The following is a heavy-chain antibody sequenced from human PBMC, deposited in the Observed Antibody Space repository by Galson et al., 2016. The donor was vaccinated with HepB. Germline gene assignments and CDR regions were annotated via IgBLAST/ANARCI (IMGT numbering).Heavy chain of an antibody. CDR1: GFTLSNYW. V-gene: IGHV3-74*01. CDR3: ARDRGASPPLDP. D-gene: IGHD4/OR15-4a*01. J-gene: IGHJ5*02. CDR2: ITSDGSST. Sequence: SLRLSCAASGFTLSNYWMHWVRQVPGKGLVWVSRITSDGSSTTYAEFVEGRFTISRDNAKNTMYLQMNRLRAEDTAVYYCARDRGASPPLDPWGQGTLVTVSS.